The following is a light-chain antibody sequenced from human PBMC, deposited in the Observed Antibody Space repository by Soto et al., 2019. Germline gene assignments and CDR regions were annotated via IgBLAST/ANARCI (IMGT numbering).Light chain of an antibody. CDR1: SGHSSYI. J-gene: IGLJ3*02. Sequence: QSVLTQSSSASASLGSSVKLTCTLSSGHSSYIIAWHQQQPGKAPRYLMKLGGSGSYDKGSGVPDRFSASSSGADRYLTISTLQSEGEADYYCETWDSNTRVFGGGTKLTVL. V-gene: IGLV4-60*03. CDR3: ETWDSNTRV. CDR2: LGGSGSY.